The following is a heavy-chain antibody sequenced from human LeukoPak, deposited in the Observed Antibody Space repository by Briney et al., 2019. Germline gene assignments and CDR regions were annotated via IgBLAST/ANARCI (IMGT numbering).Heavy chain of an antibody. Sequence: PSETLSLTCTVSGGSISSSSYYWGWIRQPPGKGLEWIGSIYYSGSTYYNPSLKSRVTISVDTSKNQFSLKLSSVTAADTAVYYCVGAVVITKGRNAFDIWGQGTMVTVSS. J-gene: IGHJ3*02. CDR3: VGAVVITKGRNAFDI. CDR2: IYYSGST. CDR1: GGSISSSSYY. V-gene: IGHV4-39*01. D-gene: IGHD3-22*01.